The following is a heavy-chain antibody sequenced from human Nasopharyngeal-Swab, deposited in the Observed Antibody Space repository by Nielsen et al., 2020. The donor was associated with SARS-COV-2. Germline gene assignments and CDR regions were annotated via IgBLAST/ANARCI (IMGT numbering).Heavy chain of an antibody. CDR2: INHSGST. CDR3: ARGGYSGYHYYYHGMDV. D-gene: IGHD5-12*01. Sequence: WIRQPPGKGLEWIGEINHSGSTNYNPSLKSRVTISVDTSKNQFSLKLSSVTAADTAVYYCARGGYSGYHYYYHGMDVWGQGTTVTVSS. J-gene: IGHJ6*02. V-gene: IGHV4-34*01.